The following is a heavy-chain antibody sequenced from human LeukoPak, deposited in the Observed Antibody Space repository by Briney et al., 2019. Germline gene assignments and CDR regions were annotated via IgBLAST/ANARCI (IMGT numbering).Heavy chain of an antibody. D-gene: IGHD2-2*01. CDR2: VDPSDSYI. CDR3: SRPDCSTTRCYGDYYYYAMNV. Sequence: KLGESLKISCKGSGYSFTSYWINWVRQMPGKGLEWVGRVDPSDSYIEYGPSFQGHVTISADKSISTAYLQWSSLKASDTAMYYCSRPDCSTTRCYGDYYYYAMNVWGQGTTVTVSS. CDR1: GYSFTSYW. V-gene: IGHV5-10-1*01. J-gene: IGHJ6*02.